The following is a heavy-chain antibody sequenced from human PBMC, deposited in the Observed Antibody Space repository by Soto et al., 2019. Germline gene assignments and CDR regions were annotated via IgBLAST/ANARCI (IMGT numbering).Heavy chain of an antibody. Sequence: QVQLVQSGAEVKKPGASLKVSCKASGYIFIDYFMHWVRQATGQGLEWMGWINPDSGGANYAQKFQGQVTMTRDTSNSTAYMELSRLLSDDACVYYCARGPSENRGYDCMAFDMWGHGTMVTVSS. J-gene: IGHJ3*02. CDR3: ARGPSENRGYDCMAFDM. V-gene: IGHV1-2*02. CDR2: INPDSGGA. CDR1: GYIFIDYF. D-gene: IGHD5-12*01.